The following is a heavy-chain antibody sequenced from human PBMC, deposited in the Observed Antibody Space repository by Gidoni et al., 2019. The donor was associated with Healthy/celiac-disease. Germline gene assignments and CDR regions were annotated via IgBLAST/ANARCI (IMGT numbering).Heavy chain of an antibody. J-gene: IGHJ4*02. CDR2: IDWDDDK. Sequence: QVTLRESGPALVKPTQTLTLNCTLYGFSLSTRGLCVRWNRQPTGKALEWLALIDWDDDKYYSTSLKTKLTISKDTSKNQVVLTLTNMDPVDTATYYCARSYGGNSETLDYWGQGTLVTVSS. CDR3: ARSYGGNSETLDY. V-gene: IGHV2-70*01. D-gene: IGHD2-21*02. CDR1: GFSLSTRGLC.